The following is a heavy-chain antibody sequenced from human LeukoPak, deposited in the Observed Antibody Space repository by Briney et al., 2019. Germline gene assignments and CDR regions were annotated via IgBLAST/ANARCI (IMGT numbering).Heavy chain of an antibody. D-gene: IGHD6-6*01. V-gene: IGHV3-23*01. CDR1: GFTFSSYA. Sequence: GGSLRLSCAASGFTFSSYAMSWVRQAPGKGLEWVSAISGSGGSTYYADSVKGRFTISRDNSKNTLYLQMNSLRAEDTAVYYCAKRQYSSSSACVDYWGQGTLVTASS. J-gene: IGHJ4*02. CDR2: ISGSGGST. CDR3: AKRQYSSSSACVDY.